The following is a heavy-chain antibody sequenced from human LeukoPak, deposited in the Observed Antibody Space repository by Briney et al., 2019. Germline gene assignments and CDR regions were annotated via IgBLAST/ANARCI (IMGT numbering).Heavy chain of an antibody. CDR3: ARFHSSGSFRY. J-gene: IGHJ4*02. CDR1: GGSFSGYY. V-gene: IGHV4-34*01. Sequence: SETLSLTCAVYGGSFSGYYWSWIRQPPGKGLEWIGEVNHSGSTNYNPSLKSRVTISVDTSKNQFSLKLSSVTAADTAVYYCARFHSSGSFRYWGQGTLVTVSS. D-gene: IGHD6-19*01. CDR2: VNHSGST.